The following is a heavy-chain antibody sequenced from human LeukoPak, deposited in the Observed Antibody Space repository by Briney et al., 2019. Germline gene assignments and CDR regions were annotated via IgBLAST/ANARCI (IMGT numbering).Heavy chain of an antibody. V-gene: IGHV3-20*04. CDR1: GFTFSSYW. D-gene: IGHD3-9*01. CDR3: ARGESYDILTGYYQNWFDP. J-gene: IGHJ5*02. Sequence: GGSLRLSRAASGFTFSSYWMHWVRQAPGKGLEWVSGINWNGGSTGYADSVKGRFTISRDNAKNSLYLQMNSLRAEDTALYYCARGESYDILTGYYQNWFDPWGQGTLVTVSS. CDR2: INWNGGST.